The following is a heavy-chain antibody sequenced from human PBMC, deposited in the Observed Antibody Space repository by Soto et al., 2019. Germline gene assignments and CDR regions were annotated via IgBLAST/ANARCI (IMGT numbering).Heavy chain of an antibody. CDR1: GGSINSGDYY. J-gene: IGHJ4*02. D-gene: IGHD5-18*01. CDR3: ARVGGGRSYGYSGYGY. V-gene: IGHV4-30-4*01. Sequence: SETLPLTCTVSGGSINSGDYYWSWIRQPPGKGLEWIGYIYARGITYYNPSPKSRLTISLDTSKNQFNLNLTSVTAADTAVYYFARVGGGRSYGYSGYGYWGQGTLVTVSS. CDR2: IYARGIT.